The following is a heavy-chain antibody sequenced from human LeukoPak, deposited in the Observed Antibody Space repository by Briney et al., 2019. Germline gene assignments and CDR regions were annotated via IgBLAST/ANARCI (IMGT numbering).Heavy chain of an antibody. CDR1: GFTFSSYG. J-gene: IGHJ4*02. Sequence: QTGGSLRLSCAASGFTFSSYGMHWVRQAPGKGLEWVSGINWNGDRTGYADSVKGRFTISRDNAKNSLHLQMNSLRAEDTAFYYCAREVPLDYGEFSYFDYWGQGTLVTVSS. CDR2: INWNGDRT. D-gene: IGHD4-17*01. V-gene: IGHV3-20*04. CDR3: AREVPLDYGEFSYFDY.